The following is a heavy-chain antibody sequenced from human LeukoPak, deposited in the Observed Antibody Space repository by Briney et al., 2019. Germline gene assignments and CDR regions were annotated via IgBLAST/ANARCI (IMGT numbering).Heavy chain of an antibody. CDR2: IIPIFGTA. Sequence: SVKVSCKASGGTFSSYAISWVRQAPGQGLEWMGGIIPIFGTANYAQKFQGRVTITADESTSTAYMELSSLRSEDSAVYYCARGGFTYYYDSSGYYYLDYWGQGTLVTVFS. J-gene: IGHJ4*02. D-gene: IGHD3-22*01. CDR1: GGTFSSYA. V-gene: IGHV1-69*01. CDR3: ARGGFTYYYDSSGYYYLDY.